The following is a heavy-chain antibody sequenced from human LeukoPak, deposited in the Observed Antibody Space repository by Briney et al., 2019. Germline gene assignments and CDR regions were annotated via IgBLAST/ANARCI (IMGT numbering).Heavy chain of an antibody. D-gene: IGHD6-13*01. CDR2: IYYSGST. Sequence: SETLYLTCTLFGGSISSYYWSWIRQPPGKGLEWIGYIYYSGSTTFNPSLKSRVTISVDTSKSQFSLKLSSVTAADTAVYYCARAAYSSSWYYFDYWGQGTLVTVSS. CDR3: ARAAYSSSWYYFDY. J-gene: IGHJ4*02. V-gene: IGHV4-59*08. CDR1: GGSISSYY.